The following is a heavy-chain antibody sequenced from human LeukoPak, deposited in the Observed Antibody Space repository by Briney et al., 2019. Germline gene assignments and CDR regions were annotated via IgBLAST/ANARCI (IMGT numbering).Heavy chain of an antibody. CDR3: ARVYCSGAGCYHFDY. J-gene: IGHJ4*02. Sequence: PGGSLRLSCAASGFTFSSYAMSWVRQAPGKGLEWVSSISSSSSYVYYADSVKGRFTISRDNAKNSLYLQMNSLRAEDTAVYYCARVYCSGAGCYHFDYWGQGTLVTVSS. D-gene: IGHD2-15*01. CDR1: GFTFSSYA. CDR2: ISSSSSYV. V-gene: IGHV3-21*01.